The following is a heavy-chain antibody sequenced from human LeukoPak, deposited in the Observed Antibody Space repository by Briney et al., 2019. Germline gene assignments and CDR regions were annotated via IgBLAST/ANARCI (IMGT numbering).Heavy chain of an antibody. Sequence: PSETLSLTCTVSGASISSYRWSWIRQPPGKGLEWIGYIYYSGSTNYNPSLKSRVTISVDTSKNQFSLKLSSVTAADTAVYYCARDREQWPSGWYFDLWGRGTLVTVSS. V-gene: IGHV4-59*01. J-gene: IGHJ2*01. CDR1: GASISSYR. CDR2: IYYSGST. D-gene: IGHD6-19*01. CDR3: ARDREQWPSGWYFDL.